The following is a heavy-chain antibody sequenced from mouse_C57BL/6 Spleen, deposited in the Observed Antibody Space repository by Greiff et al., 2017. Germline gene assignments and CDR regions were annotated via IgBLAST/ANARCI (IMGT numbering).Heavy chain of an antibody. Sequence: QVQLQQPGAELVMPGASVKLSCKASGYTFTSYWMHWVKQRPGQGLEWIGEIDPSDSYTNYNQKFKGKSTLTVDKSSSTAYMQLSSLTSEDSAVYYCARSAMITPFAYWSQGTLVTVSA. D-gene: IGHD2-4*01. CDR3: ARSAMITPFAY. J-gene: IGHJ3*01. V-gene: IGHV1-69*01. CDR1: GYTFTSYW. CDR2: IDPSDSYT.